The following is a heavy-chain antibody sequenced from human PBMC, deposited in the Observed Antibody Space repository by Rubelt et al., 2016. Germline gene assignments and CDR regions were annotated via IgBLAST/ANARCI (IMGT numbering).Heavy chain of an antibody. CDR3: ASMYSSSWYRGWFDP. Sequence: QVQLVQSGAEVKKPGASVKVSCKASGYTFTSYGISWVRQAPGQGLEWMGWISAYNGNTNYEQKPQGRVTMTTDTSTSTAYMELRGLGSDDTAVYYCASMYSSSWYRGWFDPWGQGTLVTVSS. CDR2: ISAYNGNT. D-gene: IGHD6-13*01. J-gene: IGHJ5*02. V-gene: IGHV1-18*01. CDR1: GYTFTSYG.